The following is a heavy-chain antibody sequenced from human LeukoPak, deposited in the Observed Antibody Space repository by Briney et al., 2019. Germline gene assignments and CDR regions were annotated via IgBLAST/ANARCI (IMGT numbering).Heavy chain of an antibody. D-gene: IGHD6-13*01. CDR2: IYYTGST. CDR3: AKAPETAAAYWYFDL. V-gene: IGHV4-39*07. Sequence: PSETLSLTCTVFGGSISSSSYYWGWVRQPPGKGLEWMGSIYYTGSTYHNPSLKSRVTISVDTPKNQFSLKLSSVTAADTALYYCAKAPETAAAYWYFDLWGRGTLVTVSS. CDR1: GGSISSSSYY. J-gene: IGHJ2*01.